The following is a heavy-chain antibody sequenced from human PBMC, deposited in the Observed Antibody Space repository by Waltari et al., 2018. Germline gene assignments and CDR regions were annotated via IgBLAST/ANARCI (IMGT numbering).Heavy chain of an antibody. CDR3: AREIGVGTNDYYYYYMDV. CDR1: GFPFSSYS. J-gene: IGHJ6*03. V-gene: IGHV3-21*01. Sequence: EVQLVESGGGLVKPGGSLRLSCAASGFPFSSYSMNWFRQAPGKGLEWVSSISSSSSYIYYADSVKGRFTISRDNAKNSLYLQMNSLRAEDTAVYYCAREIGVGTNDYYYYYMDVWGKGTTVTVSS. CDR2: ISSSSSYI. D-gene: IGHD1-26*01.